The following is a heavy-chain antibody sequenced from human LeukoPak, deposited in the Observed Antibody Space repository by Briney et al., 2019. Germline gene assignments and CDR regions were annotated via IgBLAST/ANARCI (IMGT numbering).Heavy chain of an antibody. CDR3: AREELHYYDSSGYYDYFDY. CDR1: GFTFSSYS. D-gene: IGHD3-22*01. J-gene: IGHJ4*02. CDR2: ISSSSSTI. Sequence: GGSLRLSCAASGFTFSSYSMNWVRQAPGKGLEWVSYISSSSSTIYYADSVKGRFTISRDNAKNSLYLQMNSLRAEDTAVYYCAREELHYYDSSGYYDYFDYWGQGTLVTVSS. V-gene: IGHV3-48*01.